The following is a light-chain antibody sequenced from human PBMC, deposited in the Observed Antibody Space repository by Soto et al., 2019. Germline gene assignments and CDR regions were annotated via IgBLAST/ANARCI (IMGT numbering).Light chain of an antibody. V-gene: IGKV3-20*01. J-gene: IGKJ2*01. Sequence: EIVWTQSPGTLSLSPGEIATLSCRASQSFSSSYLAWYQQKPGQAPRLLIYGASSRATGIPDRFSGSGSGTDFTLTISRLEPEDFAVYYCQQYGSSLYTFGQGTKLEIK. CDR2: GAS. CDR3: QQYGSSLYT. CDR1: QSFSSSY.